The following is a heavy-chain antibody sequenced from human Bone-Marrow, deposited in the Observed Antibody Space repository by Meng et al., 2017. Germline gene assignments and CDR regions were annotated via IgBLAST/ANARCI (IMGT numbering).Heavy chain of an antibody. V-gene: IGHV3-23*01. CDR3: AKDEQRSGRCADY. CDR1: GFTFSSYA. Sequence: GVSLRLSCAASGFTFSSYAMSWVRQAPGKGLEWVSAISGNGGSTYYADAVKGRFTISRDKSKNTLYLQMNSLRAEYTAVYYCAKDEQRSGRCADYWGHGTLVTVSS. CDR2: ISGNGGST. J-gene: IGHJ4*01. D-gene: IGHD1-26*01.